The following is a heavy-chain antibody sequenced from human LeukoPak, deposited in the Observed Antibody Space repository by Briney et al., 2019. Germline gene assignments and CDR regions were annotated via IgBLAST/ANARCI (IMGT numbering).Heavy chain of an antibody. CDR1: GFTFNSYG. V-gene: IGHV3-30*18. J-gene: IGHJ4*02. D-gene: IGHD3-3*01. Sequence: GGSLRLSCAASGFTFNSYGMHWVRQAPGKGLEWVTFVSYDGSNKYYADSAKGRFTISRDNSKNALYLQMNSLRAEDTAVYYCAKVAKYYDFWSGYYFDYWGQGTLVTVSS. CDR3: AKVAKYYDFWSGYYFDY. CDR2: VSYDGSNK.